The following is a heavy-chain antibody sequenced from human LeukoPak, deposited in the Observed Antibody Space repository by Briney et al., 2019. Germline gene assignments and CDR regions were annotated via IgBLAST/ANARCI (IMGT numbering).Heavy chain of an antibody. Sequence: PGGSLRLSCAASGFTFSSYGMHWVRQAPGKGLEWVAFIRYDGSNKYYADSVKGRFTISRDNSKNTLYLQMNSLRAEDTAVYYCAKDPIAVAVNFDYWGQEPWSPSPQ. CDR3: AKDPIAVAVNFDY. CDR2: IRYDGSNK. CDR1: GFTFSSYG. J-gene: IGHJ4*01. V-gene: IGHV3-30*02. D-gene: IGHD6-19*01.